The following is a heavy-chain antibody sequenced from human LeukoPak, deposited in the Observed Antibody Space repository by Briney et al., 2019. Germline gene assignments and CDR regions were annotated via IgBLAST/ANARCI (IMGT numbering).Heavy chain of an antibody. Sequence: SETVSLTCTVSGGSISSYYWSWIRQPPGKGLEWIGYIFYSGSTNYNPSLESRVTISVDTSKNQFSLKLSSVTAADTAVYYCARDVRSGSMVRGVMNEFDYWGQGTLVTVSS. CDR1: GGSISSYY. CDR3: ARDVRSGSMVRGVMNEFDY. J-gene: IGHJ4*02. V-gene: IGHV4-59*12. D-gene: IGHD3-10*01. CDR2: IFYSGST.